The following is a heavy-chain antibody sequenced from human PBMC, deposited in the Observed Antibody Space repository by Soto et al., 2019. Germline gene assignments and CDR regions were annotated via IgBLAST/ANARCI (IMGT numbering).Heavy chain of an antibody. D-gene: IGHD2-2*02. CDR3: TRANGPAAIGHFHYGMDV. Sequence: PGGSLRLSCVASGFSFRSYWMHWVRQAPGKGLVWVSRVNSDGSGTSYADSVEGRLTISRDNAKNTPYLQMNSLRAEDTAVYYCTRANGPAAIGHFHYGMDVWGQGTTVTVSS. CDR1: GFSFRSYW. J-gene: IGHJ6*02. V-gene: IGHV3-74*01. CDR2: VNSDGSGT.